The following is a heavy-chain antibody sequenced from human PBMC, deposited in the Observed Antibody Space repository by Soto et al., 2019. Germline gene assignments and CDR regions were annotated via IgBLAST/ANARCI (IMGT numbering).Heavy chain of an antibody. CDR1: GFTFSSYW. CDR3: ARLGQYSSSWPFDY. D-gene: IGHD6-13*01. V-gene: IGHV3-7*03. Sequence: QPGGSLRLSCAASGFTFSSYWMSWVRQAPGKGLEWVANIKQDGSEKYYVDSVKGRFTISRDNAKNSLYLQMNSLRAEDTAVYYCARLGQYSSSWPFDYWGQGTLVTVSS. CDR2: IKQDGSEK. J-gene: IGHJ4*02.